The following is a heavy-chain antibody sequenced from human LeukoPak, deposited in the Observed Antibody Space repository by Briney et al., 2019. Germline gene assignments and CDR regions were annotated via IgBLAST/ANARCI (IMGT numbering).Heavy chain of an antibody. CDR2: INHSRST. Sequence: PSETLSLTCAVYGGSFSDHLWSWIRQSPGKGLTWLGEINHSRSTNYNPSLKNRVTISVDTSKNQFSLKLTSLTAADTAVYYCARGYYDFWSGYPNFDYWGQGTLVTVSS. CDR3: ARGYYDFWSGYPNFDY. D-gene: IGHD3-3*01. CDR1: GGSFSDHL. J-gene: IGHJ4*02. V-gene: IGHV4-34*01.